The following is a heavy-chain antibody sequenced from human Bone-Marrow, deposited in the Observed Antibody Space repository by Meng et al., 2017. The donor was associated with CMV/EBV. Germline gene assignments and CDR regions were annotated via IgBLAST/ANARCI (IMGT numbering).Heavy chain of an antibody. Sequence: VADGSITTNTWWKWVRLPPGKGLEWIGEIYHSGSANYNPSLKDRVTISVDRTKNQFPRKRTSVTDTDTAVYYCARDLGTAGRPADDWGQGTPVTVSS. V-gene: IGHV4/OR15-8*01. CDR2: IYHSGSA. J-gene: IGHJ4*02. D-gene: IGHD6-6*01. CDR3: ARDLGTAGRPADD. CDR1: DGSITTNTW.